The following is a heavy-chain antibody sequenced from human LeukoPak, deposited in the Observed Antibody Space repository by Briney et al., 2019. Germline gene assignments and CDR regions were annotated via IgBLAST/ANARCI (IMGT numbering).Heavy chain of an antibody. CDR1: GGSISSGGYY. Sequence: SQTLSLTCTVSGGSISSGGYYWSWIRQPPGKGLEWIGYIYHSGSTYYNPSLKSRVTISVDRSKNQFSLKLSSVTAADTAVYYCARLPYDYVWGSPWGGYFDYWGQGTLVTVSS. V-gene: IGHV4-30-2*01. CDR2: IYHSGST. CDR3: ARLPYDYVWGSPWGGYFDY. J-gene: IGHJ4*02. D-gene: IGHD3-16*01.